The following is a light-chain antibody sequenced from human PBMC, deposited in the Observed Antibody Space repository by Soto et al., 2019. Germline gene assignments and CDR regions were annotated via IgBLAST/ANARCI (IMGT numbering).Light chain of an antibody. J-gene: IGLJ1*01. V-gene: IGLV2-23*01. CDR2: EGT. Sequence: QCSLTQPASLSGSPGQSITISCTGTNNLVSWYQQHPGKAPKVVVYEGTKRPSGVSNRFSGSNSGGTASLTISGLQAKDEASYFCCAYVGASSYVLGPGTKVNVL. CDR1: NNL. CDR3: CAYVGASSYV.